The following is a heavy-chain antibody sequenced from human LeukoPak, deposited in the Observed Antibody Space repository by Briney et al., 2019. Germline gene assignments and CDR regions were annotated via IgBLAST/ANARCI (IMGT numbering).Heavy chain of an antibody. CDR3: ARDVTAYCGGDCDAFDI. J-gene: IGHJ3*02. Sequence: PGGSLRLSCAASGLTFSNYGMHWVRQAPGKGLEWVAFIRYDGSKKYYADSVKGRFTISRDNAKNSLYLQMNSLRAEDTAVYYCARDVTAYCGGDCDAFDIWGQGTMVTVSS. V-gene: IGHV3-30*02. CDR2: IRYDGSKK. CDR1: GLTFSNYG. D-gene: IGHD2-21*02.